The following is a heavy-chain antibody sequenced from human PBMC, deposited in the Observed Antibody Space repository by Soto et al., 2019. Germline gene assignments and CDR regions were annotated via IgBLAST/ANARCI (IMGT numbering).Heavy chain of an antibody. V-gene: IGHV3-23*01. CDR2: ISASGGSK. Sequence: EVQLLESGGGLVQPGGSLRLSCAASRFSFSTYAMSWVRQAPGKGLEWVSSISASGGSKYYAYSVKGRFTISRDNSNSTLFRLMSSLRDEDTAVYYCGNSPIQYGDRVSFDYWGQGPLVTVSS. CDR3: GNSPIQYGDRVSFDY. D-gene: IGHD4-17*01. CDR1: RFSFSTYA. J-gene: IGHJ4*02.